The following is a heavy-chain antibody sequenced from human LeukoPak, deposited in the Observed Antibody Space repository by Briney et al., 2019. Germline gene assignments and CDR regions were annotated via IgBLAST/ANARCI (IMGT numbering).Heavy chain of an antibody. Sequence: WGSLRLSCAASGFTFSDYFMSWIRQAPGKGLEWVSYISSSGSTIYYADSVKGRFTISRDNAKNSLYLQMNSLRAEDTAVYYCARARHWDDAFDIWGQGTMVTVSS. J-gene: IGHJ3*02. CDR3: ARARHWDDAFDI. CDR2: ISSSGSTI. V-gene: IGHV3-11*01. D-gene: IGHD7-27*01. CDR1: GFTFSDYF.